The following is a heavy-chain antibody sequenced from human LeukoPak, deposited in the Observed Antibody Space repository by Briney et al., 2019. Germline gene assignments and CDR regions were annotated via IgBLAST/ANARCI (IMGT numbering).Heavy chain of an antibody. J-gene: IGHJ4*02. D-gene: IGHD6-19*01. CDR1: GGSISSSSYY. CDR3: ARVIAVAGTLY. CDR2: IYYSGST. V-gene: IGHV4-39*01. Sequence: SETLSLTCTVSGGSISSSSYYWRWIRQPPGKGREWIGSIYYSGSTYYNPSLKSRVTISVDTSKNQFSLKLSSVTAADTAVYYCARVIAVAGTLYWGEGTLVTVYS.